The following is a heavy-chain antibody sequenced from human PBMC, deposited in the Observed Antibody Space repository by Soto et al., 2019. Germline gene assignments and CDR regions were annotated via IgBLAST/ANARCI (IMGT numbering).Heavy chain of an antibody. CDR1: GYRLDAAW. D-gene: IGHD4-4*01. V-gene: IGHV5-51*01. CDR2: IKPGGSDL. J-gene: IGHJ4*02. Sequence: GESLKISCKGVGYRLDAAWIGWVRQMPGKGLEWMGIIKPGGSDLRYSPSFRGQVTISADAAVNTAYLQWDSLKASDTAMYYCARQITYSGDFWGQGTLVT. CDR3: ARQITYSGDF.